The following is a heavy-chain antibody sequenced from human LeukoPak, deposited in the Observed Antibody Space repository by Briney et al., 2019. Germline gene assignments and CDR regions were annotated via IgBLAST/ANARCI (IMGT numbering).Heavy chain of an antibody. CDR1: GASISSGGYY. CDR2: ISYSGSP. J-gene: IGHJ1*01. V-gene: IGHV4-31*03. D-gene: IGHD2-2*01. CDR3: ARGPHCSSTSCYSEYFHH. Sequence: SETLSLTCTVSGASISSGGYYWSWIRQHPGKGLEWIGYISYSGSPYYNPSLKSRVTISVDTSRNQFSLKLSSVTAADTAVYYCARGPHCSSTSCYSEYFHHWGQGTLVTVSA.